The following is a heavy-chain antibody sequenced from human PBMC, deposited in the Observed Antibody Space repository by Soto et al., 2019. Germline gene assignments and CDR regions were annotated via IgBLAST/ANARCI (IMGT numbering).Heavy chain of an antibody. V-gene: IGHV3-21*02. D-gene: IGHD3-10*01. Sequence: EVQLVESGGSLVKPGGSLRLSCAASGFRFNSYTMNWIRQAPGKGLEWVSSIYIGSNFVYYGESMKGRVTISRDDAQDSVFLQMDSLRAEDTAIYYCARISSGAGAFDLWGRGTMVTVSS. CDR2: IYIGSNFV. J-gene: IGHJ3*01. CDR3: ARISSGAGAFDL. CDR1: GFRFNSYT.